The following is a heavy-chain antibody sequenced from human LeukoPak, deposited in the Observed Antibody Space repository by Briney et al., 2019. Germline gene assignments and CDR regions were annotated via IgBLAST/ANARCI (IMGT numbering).Heavy chain of an antibody. CDR1: GYTFTSHD. CDR3: ATRAYVDTAMVRQAFDI. Sequence: GASVKVSCKASGYTFTSHDINWVRQATGQGLEWMGWMNPNSGNTGYAQKFQGRVTMTRNTSISTAYMELSSLRSEDTAVYYCATRAYVDTAMVRQAFDIWGQGTMVTVSS. CDR2: MNPNSGNT. J-gene: IGHJ3*02. D-gene: IGHD5-18*01. V-gene: IGHV1-8*01.